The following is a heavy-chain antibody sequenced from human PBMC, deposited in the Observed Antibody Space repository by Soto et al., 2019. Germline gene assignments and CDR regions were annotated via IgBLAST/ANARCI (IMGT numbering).Heavy chain of an antibody. CDR2: ISYDGSNK. V-gene: IGHV3-30*18. J-gene: IGHJ6*02. Sequence: GGSLRLSCAASGFTFSSYGMHWVRQAPGKGLEWVAVISYDGSNKYYADSVKGRFTISRDNSKNTLYLQMNSLRAEDTAVYYCAKVRYYDYVWGSSNLRYYYGMDVWGQGTTVTVSS. CDR1: GFTFSSYG. D-gene: IGHD3-16*01. CDR3: AKVRYYDYVWGSSNLRYYYGMDV.